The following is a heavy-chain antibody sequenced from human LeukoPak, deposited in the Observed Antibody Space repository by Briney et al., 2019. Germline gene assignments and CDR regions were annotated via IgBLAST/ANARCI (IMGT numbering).Heavy chain of an antibody. Sequence: PGGSLRLSCAASGFTFSSYGMHWVRQAPGKGLEWVAVISYDGSNKYYADSVKGRFTISRDNSKNTLYLQMNSLRAEDTAVYSCAEGAFEGDYWGQGTLVTVSS. V-gene: IGHV3-30*03. CDR2: ISYDGSNK. CDR3: AEGAFEGDY. J-gene: IGHJ4*02. CDR1: GFTFSSYG. D-gene: IGHD3-16*01.